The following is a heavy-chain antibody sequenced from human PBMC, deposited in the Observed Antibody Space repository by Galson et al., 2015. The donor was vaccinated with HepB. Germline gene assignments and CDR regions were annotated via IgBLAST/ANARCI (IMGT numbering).Heavy chain of an antibody. J-gene: IGHJ3*02. V-gene: IGHV3-48*01. CDR1: GFTFSSYS. D-gene: IGHD3-3*01. Sequence: SLRLSCAASGFTFSSYSMNWVRQAPGKGLEWVSCISSSSSTIYYADSVKGRFTISRDNAKNSLHLQMNSLRAEDTAVYYCARLYIETYYDFWSGYYRAFDIWGQGTMVTVSS. CDR3: ARLYIETYYDFWSGYYRAFDI. CDR2: ISSSSSTI.